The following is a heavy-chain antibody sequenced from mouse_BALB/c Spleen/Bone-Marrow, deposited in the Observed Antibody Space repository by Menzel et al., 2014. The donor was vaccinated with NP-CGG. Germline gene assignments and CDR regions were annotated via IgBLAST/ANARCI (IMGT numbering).Heavy chain of an antibody. V-gene: IGHV1S81*02. CDR1: VYTFTIYY. CDR2: VNPSIGGY. Sequence: VQLQQSGAELVKPGASVTLSFTASVYTFTIYYMYWVKQRPGQGLERIGEVNPSIGGYNFNEKVKSKATMTEDKTSSKAYMQLSSLTAEDSAVYYCTSSGPGFAYWGQGTLVTVSA. CDR3: TSSGPGFAY. J-gene: IGHJ3*01.